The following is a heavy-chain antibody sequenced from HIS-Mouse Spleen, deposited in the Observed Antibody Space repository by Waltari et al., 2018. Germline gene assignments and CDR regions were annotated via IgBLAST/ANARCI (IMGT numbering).Heavy chain of an antibody. D-gene: IGHD6-13*01. CDR3: AREIPYSSSWYDWYFDL. Sequence: QLQLQESGPGLVKPSETLSLTCTVSGGSLSRSSYYWGGIRQPPGKGLGWIGSIYYSGSTYYNPSLKSRVTISVDTSKNQFSLKLSSVTAADTAVYYCAREIPYSSSWYDWYFDLWGRGTLVTVSS. V-gene: IGHV4-39*07. J-gene: IGHJ2*01. CDR2: IYYSGST. CDR1: GGSLSRSSYY.